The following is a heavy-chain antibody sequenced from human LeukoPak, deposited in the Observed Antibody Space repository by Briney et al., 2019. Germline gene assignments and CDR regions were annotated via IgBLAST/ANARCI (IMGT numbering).Heavy chain of an antibody. Sequence: PGGSLRLSCAASGFTFSGSSMNWVRQAPGKGLEWVSYIRSAGDNIHYADSVKGRFTISRDNARSSLSLQMNSLRDEDTAVYYCVKGTGGTNYWYHRLDHWGQGILVTVSS. CDR1: GFTFSGSS. CDR2: IRSAGDNI. V-gene: IGHV3-48*02. CDR3: VKGTGGTNYWYHRLDH. J-gene: IGHJ5*02. D-gene: IGHD2-2*01.